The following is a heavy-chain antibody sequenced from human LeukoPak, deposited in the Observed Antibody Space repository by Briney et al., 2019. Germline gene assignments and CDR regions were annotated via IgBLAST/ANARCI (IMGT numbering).Heavy chain of an antibody. CDR2: IIPIFGTA. CDR3: ARVIDYDSSGYLDY. J-gene: IGHJ4*02. V-gene: IGHV1-69*13. Sequence: SVKLSCKASGGTFSSYAISWVRQAPGQGLEWMGGIIPIFGTANYAQKFQGRVTITADESTSTAYMELSSLRSEDTAVYYCARVIDYDSSGYLDYWGQGTLVTVSS. CDR1: GGTFSSYA. D-gene: IGHD3-22*01.